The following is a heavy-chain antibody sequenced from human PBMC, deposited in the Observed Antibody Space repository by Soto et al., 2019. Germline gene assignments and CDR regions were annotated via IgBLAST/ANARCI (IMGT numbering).Heavy chain of an antibody. CDR1: GYTFNSYG. CDR2: IIPIFGTA. CDR3: ARGNSGWYGEFDY. Sequence: ASVKVSCKGSGYTFNSYGISWVRQAPGQGLEWVGGIIPIFGTANYAQKFQGRVTITADESTSTAYMELSSLRSEDTAVYYCARGNSGWYGEFDYWGQGTLVTVSS. J-gene: IGHJ4*02. D-gene: IGHD6-19*01. V-gene: IGHV1-69*13.